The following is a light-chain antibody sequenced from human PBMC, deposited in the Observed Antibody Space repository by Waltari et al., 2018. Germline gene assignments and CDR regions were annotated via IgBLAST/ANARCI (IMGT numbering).Light chain of an antibody. CDR3: CSYAGSITFWV. CDR2: DVT. J-gene: IGLJ3*02. V-gene: IGLV2-11*01. CDR1: SSDVGGYHS. Sequence: QSALTQPRSVSGSPGPSVTISCTRTSSDVGGYHSVSWYQHHPGKAPKLIIYDVTKRPSGVPDRFSASKSDNTASLTISGLQAEDEADYYCCSYAGSITFWVFGGGTKLTVL.